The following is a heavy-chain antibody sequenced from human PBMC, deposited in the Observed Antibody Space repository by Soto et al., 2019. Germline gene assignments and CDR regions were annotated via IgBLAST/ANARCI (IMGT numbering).Heavy chain of an antibody. Sequence: EVQLVESGGGLVQPGGSLRLSCEASGFTLSSYSMNWARQAPGQGLEWVSYISSSSSTIYYADSVKGRFTISRDNDKNTLYLQMNSLRDEDTAVYYCARDNPRSSGRDVWGQGTTVTVSS. CDR2: ISSSSSTI. CDR1: GFTLSSYS. J-gene: IGHJ6*02. CDR3: ARDNPRSSGRDV. V-gene: IGHV3-48*02.